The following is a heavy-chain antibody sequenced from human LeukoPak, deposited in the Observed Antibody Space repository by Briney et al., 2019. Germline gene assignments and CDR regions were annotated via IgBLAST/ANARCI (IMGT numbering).Heavy chain of an antibody. CDR3: AKAPYQYASGSPNWFDP. Sequence: GGSLRLSCAASGFIFSNYAMNWVRQAPGKGLEWVSGIGGSGHSTYYTDSVKGRFTISRDNFKNTLYLQMNSLRADDTAVYYCAKAPYQYASGSPNWFDPWGQGTLVTVSS. D-gene: IGHD3-10*01. J-gene: IGHJ5*02. V-gene: IGHV3-23*01. CDR2: IGGSGHST. CDR1: GFIFSNYA.